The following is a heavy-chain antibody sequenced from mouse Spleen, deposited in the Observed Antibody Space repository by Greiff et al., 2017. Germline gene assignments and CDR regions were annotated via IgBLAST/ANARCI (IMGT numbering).Heavy chain of an antibody. V-gene: IGHV1-52*01. CDR1: GYTFTSYW. CDR2: IDPSDSET. CDR3: ARADYGNSWFAY. J-gene: IGHJ3*01. Sequence: VQLQQPGAELVRPGSSVKLSCKASGYTFTSYWMHWVKQRPIQGLEWIGNIDPSDSETHYNQKFKDKATLTVDKSSSTAYMQLSSLTSEDSAVYYCARADYGNSWFAYWGQGTLVTVSA. D-gene: IGHD2-1*01.